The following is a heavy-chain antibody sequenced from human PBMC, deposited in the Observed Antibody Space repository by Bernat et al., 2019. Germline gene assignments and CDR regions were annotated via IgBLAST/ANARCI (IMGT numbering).Heavy chain of an antibody. V-gene: IGHV4-39*01. CDR2: IFYSGST. Sequence: QLQLQESGPGLVKPSETLSLTCTVSGASISSGSYYWGWIRQPPGKGLEWIGTIFYSGSTYYNPSLKSRVTISVDPSKNQFSLKLSSVTAADTAVYYCAGQRVYYDSSAYYYRAGFFDYWGQGTLVTVSS. J-gene: IGHJ4*02. D-gene: IGHD3-22*01. CDR1: GASISSGSYY. CDR3: AGQRVYYDSSAYYYRAGFFDY.